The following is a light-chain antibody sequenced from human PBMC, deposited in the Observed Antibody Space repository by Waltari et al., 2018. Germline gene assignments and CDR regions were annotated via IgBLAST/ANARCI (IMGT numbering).Light chain of an antibody. CDR1: QSVSTY. V-gene: IGKV3-11*01. CDR3: QQRSNWPPN. J-gene: IGKJ5*01. CDR2: DAS. Sequence: EIALTQSPATLSLSPGETATLSCRASQSVSTYLAWYQQKPGQAPRLLIYDASNRATGIPARFSGSGSGTDFTLTISSLEPEDFAVYYCQQRSNWPPNFGQGTRLEIK.